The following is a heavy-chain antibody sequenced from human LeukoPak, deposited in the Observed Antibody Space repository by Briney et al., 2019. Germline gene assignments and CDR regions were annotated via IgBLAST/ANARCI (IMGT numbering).Heavy chain of an antibody. CDR3: ARRVNSSGYYHYYYYMDV. CDR1: GGSISSSSYY. CDR2: IYYSGST. D-gene: IGHD3-22*01. Sequence: KTSETLSLTCTVSGGSISSSSYYWGWIRQPPGKGLGWSGSIYYSGSTYYNPSLKSRVTISVDTSKNQFSLKLSSVSAADTAVYYCARRVNSSGYYHYYYYMDVWGKGTTVTVSS. J-gene: IGHJ6*03. V-gene: IGHV4-39*01.